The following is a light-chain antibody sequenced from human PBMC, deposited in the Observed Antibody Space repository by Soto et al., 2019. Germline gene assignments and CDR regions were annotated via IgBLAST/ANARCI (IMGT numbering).Light chain of an antibody. CDR2: QVT. J-gene: IGLJ1*01. V-gene: IGLV2-14*01. CDR3: SSYTTGSTLPWV. Sequence: QSALTQPASVSGSPGQSITISCTGTSSDLAIYNYVSWYQQQPGKAPKLMIYQVTNRPSGVSNRFSGSKSGNTASLTIFGLQLEDEAVYYCSSYTTGSTLPWVFGTGTKVTVL. CDR1: SSDLAIYNY.